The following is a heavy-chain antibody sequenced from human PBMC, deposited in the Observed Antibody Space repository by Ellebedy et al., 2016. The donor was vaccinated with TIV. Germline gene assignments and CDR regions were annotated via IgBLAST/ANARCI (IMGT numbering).Heavy chain of an antibody. V-gene: IGHV5-10-1*01. CDR1: GYSFTSYW. J-gene: IGHJ6*02. CDR3: ARTYGDYVSGYYYYYGMDV. Sequence: KVSCXGSGYSFTSYWISWVRQMPGKGLEWMGRIDPSDSYSNYSPSFQSHVTFSADKSISTAYLQWSSLRASDTAMYYCARTYGDYVSGYYYYYGMDVWGQGTTVTVSS. CDR2: IDPSDSYS. D-gene: IGHD4-17*01.